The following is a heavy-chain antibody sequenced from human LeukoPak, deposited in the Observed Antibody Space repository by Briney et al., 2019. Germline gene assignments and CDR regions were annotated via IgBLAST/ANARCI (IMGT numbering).Heavy chain of an antibody. Sequence: PGASLRLSCAASGFTFSSYAMSWVRQAPGKGLEWVSAISGSGGSTYYADSVKGRFTISRDNSKNTLYLQMNSLRAEDTAVYYCAKGSSGLLYDHYYGMDVWGQGTTVTVSS. V-gene: IGHV3-23*01. CDR2: ISGSGGST. CDR3: AKGSSGLLYDHYYGMDV. CDR1: GFTFSSYA. D-gene: IGHD3-3*01. J-gene: IGHJ6*02.